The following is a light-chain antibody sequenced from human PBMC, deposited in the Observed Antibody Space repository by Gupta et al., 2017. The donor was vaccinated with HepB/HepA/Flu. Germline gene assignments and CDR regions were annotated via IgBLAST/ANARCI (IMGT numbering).Light chain of an antibody. J-gene: IGKJ3*01. CDR2: DAS. Sequence: DIQMTQSPSSLSASVRDRVTITCQASQDISNYLNWYQQKPGKAPKLLIYDASNLETGVPSRFSGSGSGTDFTFTISILQPEDIATYYCQQYDNLPRFTFGPGTKVDIK. CDR1: QDISNY. V-gene: IGKV1-33*01. CDR3: QQYDNLPRFT.